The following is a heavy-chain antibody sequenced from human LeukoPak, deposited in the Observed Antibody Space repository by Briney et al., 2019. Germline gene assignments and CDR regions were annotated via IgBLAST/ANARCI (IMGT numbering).Heavy chain of an antibody. V-gene: IGHV3-23*01. Sequence: GGSLRLSCAACGFTFSSYAMSWVRQAPGKGLEWVSAISGSGGSTYYADSVKGRFTISRDNSKNTLYLQMNSLRAEDTAVYYCAKDLKGVAPTVTTFDYWGQGTLVTVSS. D-gene: IGHD4-17*01. CDR2: ISGSGGST. CDR3: AKDLKGVAPTVTTFDY. CDR1: GFTFSSYA. J-gene: IGHJ4*02.